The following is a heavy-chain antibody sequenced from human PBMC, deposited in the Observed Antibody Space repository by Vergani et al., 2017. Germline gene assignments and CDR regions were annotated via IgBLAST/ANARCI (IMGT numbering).Heavy chain of an antibody. V-gene: IGHV3-66*02. CDR3: TRSECSGTTCYGHYFDL. Sequence: VQLVESGGGLVKPGGSLRVSCSASGFRVTTYYMSWVRQAPGKGLEWVSVIKSDGRTSYAESVRGRFTISRDTSRNAVYLQMNILRVEDTGVYYCTRSECSGTTCYGHYFDLWGHGIWVTVSS. CDR2: IKSDGRT. D-gene: IGHD2-15*01. J-gene: IGHJ4*01. CDR1: GFRVTTYY.